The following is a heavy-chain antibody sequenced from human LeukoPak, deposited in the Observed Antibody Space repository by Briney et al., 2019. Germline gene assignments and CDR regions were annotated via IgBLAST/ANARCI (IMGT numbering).Heavy chain of an antibody. V-gene: IGHV3-30-3*01. CDR1: GFTFSSYA. CDR2: ISYDGSNK. J-gene: IGHJ5*02. D-gene: IGHD4-11*01. CDR3: ASSYSNYEDWFDP. Sequence: PGRSLRLSCAASGFTFSSYAMHWVRQAPGKGLEWVAVISYDGSNKYYADSVKGRFTVSRDNSKNTLYLQMNSLRAEDTAVYYCASSYSNYEDWFDPWGQGTLVTVSS.